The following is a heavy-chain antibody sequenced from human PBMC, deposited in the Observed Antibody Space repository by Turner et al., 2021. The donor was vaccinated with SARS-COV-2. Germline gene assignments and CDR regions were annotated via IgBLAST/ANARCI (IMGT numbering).Heavy chain of an antibody. Sequence: QVQLQESGPGLVKPSETLSLTRSVPRRSLSSRIYYWVWIRQSPGKGLEWLATVFSSGTTYDNPSLPGRVSMSVDTSNNQFSLRLTSATVADTAVYYCVRPACSSTACYFYFDSWGQGILVTVSS. CDR1: RRSLSSRIYY. V-gene: IGHV4-39*01. J-gene: IGHJ4*02. CDR2: VFSSGTT. D-gene: IGHD2-2*01. CDR3: VRPACSSTACYFYFDS.